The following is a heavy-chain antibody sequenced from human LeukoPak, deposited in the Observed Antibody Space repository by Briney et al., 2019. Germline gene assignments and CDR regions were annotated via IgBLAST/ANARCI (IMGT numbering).Heavy chain of an antibody. CDR3: AREHYDILTGLYIDAFDI. V-gene: IGHV4-59*01. CDR2: IYYTGTT. Sequence: SETLSLTCTVSVGSISGSYWSWLRQPPGKGLEWIEYIYYTGTTSYNPSLKSRVTISVDTSKNQFSLRLSSVTAADTAVYYCAREHYDILTGLYIDAFDIWGPGTRVTVSS. CDR1: VGSISGSY. D-gene: IGHD3-9*01. J-gene: IGHJ3*02.